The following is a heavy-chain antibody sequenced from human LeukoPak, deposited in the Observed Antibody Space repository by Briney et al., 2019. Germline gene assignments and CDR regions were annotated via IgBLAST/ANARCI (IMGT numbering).Heavy chain of an antibody. V-gene: IGHV3-21*06. CDR3: LRGDRRDY. CDR1: GFSFSTYN. Sequence: GGSLRLSCEASGFSFSTYNMNWVRQAPGKGLEWISSITSDSRYRYYADSVKGRFIISRDNAKDSLYLQMNSLRVEDTAVYYCLRGDRRDYWGQGTLVTVSS. CDR2: ITSDSRYR. J-gene: IGHJ4*02.